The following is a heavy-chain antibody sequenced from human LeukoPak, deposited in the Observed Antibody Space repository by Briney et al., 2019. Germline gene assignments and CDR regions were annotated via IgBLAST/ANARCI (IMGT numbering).Heavy chain of an antibody. D-gene: IGHD3-22*01. CDR1: GFTFSSYI. CDR3: ARDISYYDSSGYYPDY. J-gene: IGHJ4*02. Sequence: GGSLRLSCAASGFTFSSYIMNWVRQAPGKGLEWVSSISSSSSYIYYADSVKGRFNISRDNAKNSLYLQMNSLRAEDTAVYYCARDISYYDSSGYYPDYWGQGTLVTVSS. V-gene: IGHV3-21*01. CDR2: ISSSSSYI.